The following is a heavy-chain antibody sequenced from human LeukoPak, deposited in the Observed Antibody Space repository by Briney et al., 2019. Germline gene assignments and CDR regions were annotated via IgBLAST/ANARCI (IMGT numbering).Heavy chain of an antibody. CDR3: ARWGRRMSYYYDSSGYYSFDY. CDR2: INHSGST. CDR1: GGSFSGYY. D-gene: IGHD3-22*01. J-gene: IGHJ4*02. V-gene: IGHV4-34*01. Sequence: SETLSLTCAVYGGSFSGYYWSWIRQPPGKGLEWIGEINHSGSTNYNPSLKSRVTISVDTSKNQFSLKLSFVTAADTAVYYCARWGRRMSYYYDSSGYYSFDYWGQGTLVTVSS.